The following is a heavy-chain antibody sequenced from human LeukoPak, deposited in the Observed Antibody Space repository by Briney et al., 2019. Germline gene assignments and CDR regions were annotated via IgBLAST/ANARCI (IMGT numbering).Heavy chain of an antibody. D-gene: IGHD1-26*01. Sequence: ASVKVSCKASGYTFTSYYMHWVRQAPGQGLEWMGWISAYNGNTINTQKLQGRVTMTTDTSTSTAYMELRSLRSDDTAVYYCARDPYSGSPNWFDPWGQGTLVTVSS. CDR1: GYTFTSYY. J-gene: IGHJ5*02. V-gene: IGHV1-18*04. CDR2: ISAYNGNT. CDR3: ARDPYSGSPNWFDP.